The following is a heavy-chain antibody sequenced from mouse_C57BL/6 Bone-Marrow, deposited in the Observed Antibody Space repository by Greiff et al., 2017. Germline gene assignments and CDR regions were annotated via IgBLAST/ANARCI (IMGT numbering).Heavy chain of an antibody. CDR1: YTFSRRVH. V-gene: IGHV1-87*01. J-gene: IGHJ4*01. CDR3: SEDSAVYYCALSFYAMDY. CDR2: GQGLEWSG. Sequence: VQLQQSGPELARPWASVKISCQAFYTFSRRVHFAIRDTNYWMQWVKQGPGQGLEWSGAIYPGKGYTSYNQKFKGKATLTADNSSSTAYMQLSNLTSEDSAVYYCALSFYAMDYWGQGTSVTVSS. D-gene: IGHD2-12*01.